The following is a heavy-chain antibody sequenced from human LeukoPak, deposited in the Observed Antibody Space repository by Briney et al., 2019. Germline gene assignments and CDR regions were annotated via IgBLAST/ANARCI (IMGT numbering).Heavy chain of an antibody. J-gene: IGHJ3*02. Sequence: PSETLSLTCTVSGGSISSSSYYWGWIRQPPGKGLEWIGSIYYSGSTYYNPSLKSRVTISVDTSKNQFSLKLSSVTAADTAVYYCARGSTMVRPWKFDAFDIWGQGTMVTVSS. V-gene: IGHV4-39*07. CDR3: ARGSTMVRPWKFDAFDI. CDR1: GGSISSSSYY. CDR2: IYYSGST. D-gene: IGHD3-10*01.